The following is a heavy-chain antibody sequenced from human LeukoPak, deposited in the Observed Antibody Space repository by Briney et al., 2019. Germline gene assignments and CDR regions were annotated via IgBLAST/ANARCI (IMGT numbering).Heavy chain of an antibody. J-gene: IGHJ3*02. Sequence: PSETLSLTCTVSGGSVSSGSYYWSWIRQPPGKGLEWIGYIYYGGSTNYNPSLKSRVTISVDTSKNQFSLKLSSVTAADTAVYYCARATYDYVWGSYRRGHAFDIWGQGTMVTVSS. CDR2: IYYGGST. V-gene: IGHV4-61*01. D-gene: IGHD3-16*02. CDR1: GGSVSSGSYY. CDR3: ARATYDYVWGSYRRGHAFDI.